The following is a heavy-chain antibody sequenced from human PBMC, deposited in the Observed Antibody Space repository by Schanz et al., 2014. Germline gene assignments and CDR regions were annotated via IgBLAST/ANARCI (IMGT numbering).Heavy chain of an antibody. V-gene: IGHV1-2*06. CDR1: GYTFPSYG. CDR3: ARTGSWGSLIDY. CDR2: INPNSGGT. Sequence: QVQLVQSGSEVKKPGASVKVSCKASGYTFPSYGISWVRQAPGQGLEWMGRINPNSGGTNYAQKFQGRVTMTWDTSTSTAYMELRRLRSDDTAVYYCARTGSWGSLIDYWGQGTLVTVSS. D-gene: IGHD2-15*01. J-gene: IGHJ4*02.